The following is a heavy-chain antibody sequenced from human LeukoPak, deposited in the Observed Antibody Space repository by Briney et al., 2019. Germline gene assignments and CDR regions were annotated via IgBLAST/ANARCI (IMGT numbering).Heavy chain of an antibody. CDR3: ATFYGWIQLWQFDY. Sequence: GASVKVSCKVSGYTLAELSMHWVRQAPGKGLEWMGGFDPEDGETVYAQKFQGRVTMTEDTSTDTAYMELSSLRSEDTAVYYCATFYGWIQLWQFDYWGQGTLVTVSS. V-gene: IGHV1-24*01. CDR1: GYTLAELS. CDR2: FDPEDGET. D-gene: IGHD5-18*01. J-gene: IGHJ4*02.